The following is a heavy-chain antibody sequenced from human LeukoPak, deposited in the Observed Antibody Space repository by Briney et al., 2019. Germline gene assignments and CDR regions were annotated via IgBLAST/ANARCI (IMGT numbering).Heavy chain of an antibody. J-gene: IGHJ4*02. CDR3: ARGDSDDSGDFRTFEF. V-gene: IGHV1-69*17. CDR1: GGTNYA. D-gene: IGHD4-17*01. Sequence: GASVKVSCKVSGGTNYALSWLRQAPGQGLEWMGGIIPVLDVANSAQKFQGRVTFTADKSTNTAYMELSSLRSEDTAMYFCARGDSDDSGDFRTFEFWGQGTMVTVSS. CDR2: IIPVLDVA.